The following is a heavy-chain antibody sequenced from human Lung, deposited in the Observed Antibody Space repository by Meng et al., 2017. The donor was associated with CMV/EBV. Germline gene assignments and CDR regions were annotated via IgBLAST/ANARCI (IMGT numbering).Heavy chain of an antibody. CDR2: IYSGYGST. V-gene: IGHV3-23*03. CDR3: VRDGYHCINNSCYRQCFTYGVDV. Sequence: GGSLRLXXAVSGFIFGNYAMNWVRQAQGTGLERVSVIYSGYGSTYYADSVEGRFTIFRDNSRKKLYLQMHGLRDEDTAVYYYVRDGYHCINNSCYRQCFTYGVDVSGHGATVTVSS. CDR1: GFIFGNYA. D-gene: IGHD2-2*02. J-gene: IGHJ6*02.